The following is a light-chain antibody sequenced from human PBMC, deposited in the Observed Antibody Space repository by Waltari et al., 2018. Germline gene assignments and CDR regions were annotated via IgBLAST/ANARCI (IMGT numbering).Light chain of an antibody. CDR2: GAS. J-gene: IGKJ1*01. CDR1: QSVSRS. CDR3: QHYVRLPAT. V-gene: IGKV3-20*01. Sequence: EIVLTQSPGTLSLSPGERATLSCRASQSVSRSLACYQQKPGQAPRLIIYGASNRATGIPDRFSGSGSGTDFSLIITRLEPEDFAMYYCQHYVRLPATFGQGTKVEIK.